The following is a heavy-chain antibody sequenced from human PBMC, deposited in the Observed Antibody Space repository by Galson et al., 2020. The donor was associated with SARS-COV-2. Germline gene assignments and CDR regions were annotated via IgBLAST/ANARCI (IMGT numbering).Heavy chain of an antibody. J-gene: IGHJ6*02. V-gene: IGHV3-30-3*01. Sequence: GESLKISCAASGFTFSSYAMHWVRQAPGKGLEWVAVISYDGSNKYYADSVKGRFTISRDNSKNTLYLQMNSLRAEDTAGYYWARGVGSSYYDGMDGWGQGTTVTVSS. CDR1: GFTFSSYA. D-gene: IGHD3-10*01. CDR3: ARGVGSSYYDGMDG. CDR2: ISYDGSNK.